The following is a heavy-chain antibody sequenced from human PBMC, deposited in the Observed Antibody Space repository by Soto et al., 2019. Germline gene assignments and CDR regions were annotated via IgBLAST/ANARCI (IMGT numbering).Heavy chain of an antibody. CDR1: GYSFTSYW. J-gene: IGHJ6*02. Sequence: GESLKISCKGSGYSFTSYWIGWVRQMPGKGLEWMGIIYPGDSDTRYSPSFQGQVTISADKSISTAYLQWSSLKASDTAMYYCARVDNGDYLDYYYYGMDVWGQGTTVTVSS. CDR2: IYPGDSDT. D-gene: IGHD4-17*01. V-gene: IGHV5-51*01. CDR3: ARVDNGDYLDYYYYGMDV.